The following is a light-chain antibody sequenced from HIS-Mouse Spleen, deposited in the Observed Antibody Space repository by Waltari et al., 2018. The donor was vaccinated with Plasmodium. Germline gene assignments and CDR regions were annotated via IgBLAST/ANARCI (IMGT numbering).Light chain of an antibody. J-gene: IGLJ3*02. CDR1: NIGRQP. V-gene: IGLV3-9*01. CDR2: RDS. CDR3: QVWDSSTV. Sequence: SEMTHSLSVSVALGPAATITCGGKNIGRQPVHWYQQKPSQAPVLVIYRDSNRPSGIPERFSGSNSGNTATLTISRAQAGDEADYYCQVWDSSTVFGGGTKLTVL.